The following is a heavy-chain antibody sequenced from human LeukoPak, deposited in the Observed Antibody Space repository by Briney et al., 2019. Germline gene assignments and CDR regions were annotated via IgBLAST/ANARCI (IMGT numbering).Heavy chain of an antibody. CDR3: ARDDYGGNGY. CDR2: ISSSSSYI. V-gene: IGHV3-21*01. Sequence: PGGSLRLSCGASGFTFSTYSMNWVRQAPGKGLEWVSSISSSSSYIHYADSVKGRFTISRDNAKNSLYLQMNSLRADDTAVYYCARDDYGGNGYWGQGTLVTVSS. J-gene: IGHJ4*02. D-gene: IGHD4-23*01. CDR1: GFTFSTYS.